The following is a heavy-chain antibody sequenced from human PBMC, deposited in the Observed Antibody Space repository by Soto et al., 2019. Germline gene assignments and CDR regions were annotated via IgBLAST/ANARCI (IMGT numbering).Heavy chain of an antibody. V-gene: IGHV3-73*02. CDR2: IRSKGNSYAT. CDR1: GLSFSGSA. D-gene: IGHD3-9*01. J-gene: IGHJ6*02. CDR3: TTVPNYDILTDHYSGMVV. Sequence: EVQLVESGGGLVQHGGSLKLSCAASGLSFSGSAMHWVRQASGKGLEWVGRIRSKGNSYATAYAASVKGRFIISRDESKNTAYLQMNSLKTEDPAVYYCTTVPNYDILTDHYSGMVVWGQGTTVTVSS.